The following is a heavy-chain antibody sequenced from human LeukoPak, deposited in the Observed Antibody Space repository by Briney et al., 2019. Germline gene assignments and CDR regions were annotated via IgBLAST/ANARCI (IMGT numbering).Heavy chain of an antibody. J-gene: IGHJ4*02. CDR1: GFTFSSYS. Sequence: PGGSLRLSCAASGFTFSSYSMNWVRQAPGKGLEWVSSISSSSSYIYYADSVKGRFTISRDNAKNSLYLQMNSLRAEDTALYYCAKDIHRGGYAGEYYIDYWGQGTLVTVSS. D-gene: IGHD5-12*01. CDR3: AKDIHRGGYAGEYYIDY. V-gene: IGHV3-21*04. CDR2: ISSSSSYI.